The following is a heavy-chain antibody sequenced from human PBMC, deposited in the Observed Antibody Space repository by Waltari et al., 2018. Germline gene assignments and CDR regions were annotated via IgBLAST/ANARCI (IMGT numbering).Heavy chain of an antibody. J-gene: IGHJ4*02. Sequence: EVQLVESGGGLVQPGGSLILSCAASGFTFRRYWMSWVRQAPGKGLEWVANIKQDGSEKYYVDSVKGRFTISRDNAKNSLYLQMNSLRAEDTAVYYCARGRTLDYWGQGTLVTVSS. CDR2: IKQDGSEK. CDR1: GFTFRRYW. V-gene: IGHV3-7*01. CDR3: ARGRTLDY.